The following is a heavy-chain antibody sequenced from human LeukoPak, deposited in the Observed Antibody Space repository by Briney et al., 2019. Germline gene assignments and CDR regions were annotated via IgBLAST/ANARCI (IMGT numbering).Heavy chain of an antibody. CDR3: ARDDRSSTPEHYYYYMDV. Sequence: SETLSLTCTVSGGSISSYYWSWIRQPAGKGLEWIGRIYTSGSTNYNPSLKSRVTMSVDTSKNQFSLKLSSVTAADTAVYYCARDDRSSTPEHYYYYMDVWGKGTTVTVSS. J-gene: IGHJ6*03. CDR2: IYTSGST. D-gene: IGHD2-2*01. CDR1: GGSISSYY. V-gene: IGHV4-4*07.